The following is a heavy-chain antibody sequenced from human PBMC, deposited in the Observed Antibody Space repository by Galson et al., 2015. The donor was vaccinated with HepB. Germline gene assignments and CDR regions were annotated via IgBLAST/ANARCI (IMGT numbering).Heavy chain of an antibody. V-gene: IGHV3-30*02. CDR2: IRYDGSNK. CDR1: GFTFSSYG. D-gene: IGHD6-13*01. J-gene: IGHJ6*02. Sequence: SLRLSCAASGFTFSSYGMHWVRQAPGKGLEWVAFIRYDGSNKYYADSVKGRFTISSDNSKNTLYLQMNSLRAEDTAVYYCAKDISSSWYSDYYYGMDVWGQGTTVTVSS. CDR3: AKDISSSWYSDYYYGMDV.